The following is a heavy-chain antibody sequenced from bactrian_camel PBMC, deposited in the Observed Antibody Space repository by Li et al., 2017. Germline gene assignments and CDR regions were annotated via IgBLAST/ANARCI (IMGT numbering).Heavy chain of an antibody. D-gene: IGHD2*01. V-gene: IGHV3S6*01. J-gene: IGHJ4*01. CDR1: EYRYHLNC. CDR2: IYIDSDRT. Sequence: HVQLVESGGGLVQPGGSLRLSCAASEYRYHLNCMAWFRQAPGKEREGVAGIYIDSDRTYYADSLAGRFTISKDNAKGTLYLQMTNLKPEDTAMYYCAADAGLWYEGRCKHQGVQDYTVSGQGTQVTVS.